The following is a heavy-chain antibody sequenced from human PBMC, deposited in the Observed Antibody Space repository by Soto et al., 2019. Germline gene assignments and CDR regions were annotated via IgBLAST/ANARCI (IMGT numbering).Heavy chain of an antibody. CDR3: ARSPLGSYYDILTGYYTTTPDY. Sequence: QVQLVQSGAEVKKPGASVKVSCKASGYTFTSYGISWVRQAPGQGLEWMGWISAYNGNTNYAQKLQGRVTMTTDTSTSTAYMELRSLRSDDTAVYYCARSPLGSYYDILTGYYTTTPDYWGQGTLVTVSS. D-gene: IGHD3-9*01. CDR2: ISAYNGNT. J-gene: IGHJ4*02. V-gene: IGHV1-18*01. CDR1: GYTFTSYG.